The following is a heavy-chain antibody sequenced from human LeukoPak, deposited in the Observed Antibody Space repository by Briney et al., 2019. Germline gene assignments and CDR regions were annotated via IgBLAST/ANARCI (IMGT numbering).Heavy chain of an antibody. CDR1: GGSLSSYY. V-gene: IGHV4-59*01. CDR2: IYYSGST. Sequence: SETLSLTCTVSGGSLSSYYWSWIRQPPRKRLEWIGYIYYSGSTNYNPSLKSRVTISVDTSKNQFSLKLSSVTAADTAVYYCARGYYGPPPGFLWFDPWGQGTLVTVSS. CDR3: ARGYYGPPPGFLWFDP. J-gene: IGHJ5*02. D-gene: IGHD3-10*01.